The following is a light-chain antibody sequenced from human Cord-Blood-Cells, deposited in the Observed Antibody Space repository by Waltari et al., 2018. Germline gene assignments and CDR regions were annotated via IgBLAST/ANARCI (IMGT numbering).Light chain of an antibody. J-gene: IGKJ2*01. CDR1: QGISSY. CDR2: AAS. CDR3: QQYYSYPYT. Sequence: AIRMTQSPSSLSASTGDRVTITCRASQGISSYSAWYQQKPGKAPKLLIYAASTLQSGVPSRFGGSGSGTDFTLTISGLQAEDFATYYCQQYYSYPYTFGQGTKLEIK. V-gene: IGKV1-8*01.